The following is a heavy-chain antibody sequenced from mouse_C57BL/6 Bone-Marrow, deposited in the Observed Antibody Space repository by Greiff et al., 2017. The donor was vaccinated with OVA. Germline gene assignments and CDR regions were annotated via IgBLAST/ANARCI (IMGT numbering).Heavy chain of an antibody. D-gene: IGHD2-3*01. V-gene: IGHV5-9*01. CDR3: ARHQSTMVTYFDY. Sequence: ESGGGLVKPGGSLKLSCAASGFTFSSYTMSWVRQTPEKRLEWVATISGGGGNTFYPDSVKGRFTISRYNAKNAQYRQMSSLRSEDTALYYCARHQSTMVTYFDYWGKGTTLTVSS. CDR2: ISGGGGNT. CDR1: GFTFSSYT. J-gene: IGHJ2*01.